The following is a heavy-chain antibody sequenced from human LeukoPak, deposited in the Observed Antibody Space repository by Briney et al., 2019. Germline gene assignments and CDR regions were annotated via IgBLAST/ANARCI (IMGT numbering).Heavy chain of an antibody. D-gene: IGHD3-10*01. Sequence: ASETLSLTCTVSGGSISSSSYYWGWIRQPPGKGLEWIGSIYYSGSTYYNPSLKSRVTISVDTSKNQFSLKLSSVTAADTAVYYCARHPRGGRITMVRGVFFDYWGQGTLVTVSS. CDR1: GGSISSSSYY. J-gene: IGHJ4*02. CDR2: IYYSGST. CDR3: ARHPRGGRITMVRGVFFDY. V-gene: IGHV4-39*01.